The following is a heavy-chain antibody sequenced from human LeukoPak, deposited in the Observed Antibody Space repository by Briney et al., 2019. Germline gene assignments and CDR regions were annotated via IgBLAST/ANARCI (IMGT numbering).Heavy chain of an antibody. D-gene: IGHD7-27*01. CDR3: AKDGGLWVSAHWGDS. CDR1: GFAFSNCA. J-gene: IGHJ4*02. V-gene: IGHV3-23*01. Sequence: PGGSLRLSCAASGFAFSNCAMSWVRQAPGKGLRWVSTITTGGPNTYYADSVKGRFTVSRDDSKNTLYLQMNSLRAEDTAVYYCAKDGGLWVSAHWGDSWGRGTLVTVSS. CDR2: ITTGGPNT.